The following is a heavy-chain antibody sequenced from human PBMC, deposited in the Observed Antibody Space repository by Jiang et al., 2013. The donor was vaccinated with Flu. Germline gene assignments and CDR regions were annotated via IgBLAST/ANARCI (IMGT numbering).Heavy chain of an antibody. Sequence: VQLLESGGTLVQPGGSLRLSCAASGFTFTNYALSWVRQAPGKGLEWVSSISTNAGSTFYADSVEGRFTISRDNSKDTLYLHMISLRAEDTAIYYCAKSKGTDWYFDDWGQGTLVTVSS. CDR3: AKSKGTDWYFDD. V-gene: IGHV3-23*01. J-gene: IGHJ4*02. D-gene: IGHD3-9*01. CDR1: GFTFTNYA. CDR2: ISTNAGST.